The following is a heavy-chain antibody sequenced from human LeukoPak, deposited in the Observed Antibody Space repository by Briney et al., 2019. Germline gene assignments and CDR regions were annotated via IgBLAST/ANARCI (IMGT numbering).Heavy chain of an antibody. CDR2: TYYRSQQWHS. V-gene: IGHV6-1*01. CDR1: GDSVSSNGAS. J-gene: IGHJ4*02. Sequence: QTLSLTCAISGDSVSSNGASWNWIRQSPSRGFEWLGRTYYRSQQWHSDYAPSVKGRITLNPDTSKNQFSLQLNSMTPEDTAVYYCGRETDFGVVTNWGQGTLVTVSS. D-gene: IGHD3-3*01. CDR3: GRETDFGVVTN.